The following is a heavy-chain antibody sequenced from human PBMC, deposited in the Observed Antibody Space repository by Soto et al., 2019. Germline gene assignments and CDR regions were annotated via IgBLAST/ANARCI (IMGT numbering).Heavy chain of an antibody. CDR3: ARDVYYYDSSGYYYYFDY. CDR2: IIPIFGTA. J-gene: IGHJ4*02. Sequence: QVQLVQSGAEVKKPGSSVKVSCKASGGTFSSYAISWVRQAPGQGLEWMGGIIPIFGTANYAQKFQGSVTINADESTSTAYMELSSLRSEDTAVYYCARDVYYYDSSGYYYYFDYWGQGTLVTVSS. CDR1: GGTFSSYA. V-gene: IGHV1-69*12. D-gene: IGHD3-22*01.